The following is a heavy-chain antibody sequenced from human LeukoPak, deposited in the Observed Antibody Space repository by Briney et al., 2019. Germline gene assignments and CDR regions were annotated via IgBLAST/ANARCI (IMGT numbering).Heavy chain of an antibody. V-gene: IGHV1-18*01. CDR3: ARDGFYKAQPHAREFDP. D-gene: IGHD2/OR15-2a*01. CDR2: ISAYNVNT. Sequence: GSVEVSCKASCYNFTSYRIRWVRQAPGQGLEWMGWISAYNVNTNYAQKLQGRVTMTTDTSTSTAYMELRSLRSDDTAVYYCARDGFYKAQPHAREFDPWGQGTLVTVSS. CDR1: CYNFTSYR. J-gene: IGHJ5*02.